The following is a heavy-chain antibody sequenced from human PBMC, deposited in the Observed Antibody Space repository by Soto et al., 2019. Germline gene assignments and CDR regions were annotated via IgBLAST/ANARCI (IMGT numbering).Heavy chain of an antibody. CDR3: AREKGYISGPKNFDS. V-gene: IGHV4-30-4*01. CDR2: IYDSGSS. D-gene: IGHD5-12*01. Sequence: KASETLSLTCTVSGGSVSSGDYFWSWIRQPPGKGLEWIGYIYDSGSSYYNPSLKSRVTMPVDTSKNQFSLKLRSVTAADTAMYYCAREKGYISGPKNFDSWGQGTLVTVSS. J-gene: IGHJ4*02. CDR1: GGSVSSGDYF.